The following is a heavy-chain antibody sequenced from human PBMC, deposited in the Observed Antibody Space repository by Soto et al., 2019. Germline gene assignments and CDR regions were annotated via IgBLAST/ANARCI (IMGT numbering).Heavy chain of an antibody. Sequence: GGSLRLSWAASGFTFSSYAMSWVRQAPGKGLEWVSAISGSGGSTYYADSVKGRFTISRDNSKNTLYLQMNSLRAEDTAVYYCAKRSYGGNSGAFDYWGQGTLVTVSS. D-gene: IGHD4-17*01. CDR3: AKRSYGGNSGAFDY. J-gene: IGHJ4*02. CDR2: ISGSGGST. CDR1: GFTFSSYA. V-gene: IGHV3-23*01.